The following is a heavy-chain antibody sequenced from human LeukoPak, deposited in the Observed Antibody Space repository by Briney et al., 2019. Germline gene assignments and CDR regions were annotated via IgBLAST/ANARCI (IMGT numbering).Heavy chain of an antibody. CDR2: IYTSGST. V-gene: IGHV4-4*09. Sequence: SETLSLTCTVSGGSISSYYWSWIRQPPGKGLEWIGYIYTSGSTNYNPSLKSRVTISVDTSKNQFSLKLSPVTAADTAVYYCARQGVRGQSGRYNWFDPWGQGTLVTVSS. CDR3: ARQGVRGQSGRYNWFDP. CDR1: GGSISSYY. J-gene: IGHJ5*02. D-gene: IGHD3-10*01.